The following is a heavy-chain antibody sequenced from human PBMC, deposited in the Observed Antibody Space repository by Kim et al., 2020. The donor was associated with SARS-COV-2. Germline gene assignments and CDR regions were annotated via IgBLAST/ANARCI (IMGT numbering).Heavy chain of an antibody. D-gene: IGHD1-26*01. Sequence: SETLSLTCTVSGGSISSYYWSWIRQPPGKGLEWIGYIYYSGSTNYNPSLKSRVTISVDTSKNQFSLKLSSVTAADTAVYYCARGVGATPFDYWGQGTLVT. J-gene: IGHJ4*02. CDR1: GGSISSYY. V-gene: IGHV4-59*01. CDR3: ARGVGATPFDY. CDR2: IYYSGST.